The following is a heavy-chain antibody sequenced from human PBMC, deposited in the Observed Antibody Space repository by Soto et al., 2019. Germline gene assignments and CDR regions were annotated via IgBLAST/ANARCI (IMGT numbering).Heavy chain of an antibody. CDR3: ARGDRGGSGSPASYYFSGLDV. J-gene: IGHJ6*02. D-gene: IGHD3-10*01. CDR2: VSANGDIT. V-gene: IGHV3-23*01. Sequence: EVQVLEPGGDLVQPGGSLRLSCAASGFTFSDYAMTWVRQAPGKGLDWVSSVSANGDITYYADSVKGRFTISRDNSNNTLLLQMNSLRAEDTALFYCARGDRGGSGSPASYYFSGLDVWGQGTTVTVSS. CDR1: GFTFSDYA.